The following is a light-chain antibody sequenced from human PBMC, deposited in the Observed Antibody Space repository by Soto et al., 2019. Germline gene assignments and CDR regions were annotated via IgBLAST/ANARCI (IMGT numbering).Light chain of an antibody. Sequence: QSELTQPASVSGSRGQSITISCTGTSSDVGAYNYVSWYQQHPGKVPKLIISDVSRRPSGVSNRFSGSKSGNTASLTISGLQAEDEADYYCTSYTASSTVVFGGGTKVTVL. V-gene: IGLV2-14*01. CDR1: SSDVGAYNY. J-gene: IGLJ2*01. CDR3: TSYTASSTVV. CDR2: DVS.